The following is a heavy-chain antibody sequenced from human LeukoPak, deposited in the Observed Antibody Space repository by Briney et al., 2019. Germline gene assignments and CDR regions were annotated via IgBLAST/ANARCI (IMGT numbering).Heavy chain of an antibody. CDR2: RSAYNGDT. CDR1: GYTFTNYG. J-gene: IGHJ4*02. CDR3: ARDHSGSCQLFDY. Sequence: ASVKVSCKASGYTFTNYGITWVRQAPGQGLEWMGWRSAYNGDTKYAQTVQGRVTMTTDTSTNTAYMELRSLRSDDTAVYYCARDHSGSCQLFDYWGQGTLVTVSS. V-gene: IGHV1-18*01. D-gene: IGHD2-2*01.